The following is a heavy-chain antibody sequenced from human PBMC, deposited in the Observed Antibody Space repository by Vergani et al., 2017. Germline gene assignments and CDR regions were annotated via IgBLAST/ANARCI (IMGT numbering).Heavy chain of an antibody. Sequence: EVQLLESGGGLVQPGGSLRLTCAASEFTFSSYWMHWVRQAPGKGLVWVSRINSDGSSTSYADSVKGRFTISRDNAKNTLYLQMNSLRAEDTAVYYCARTFAFYSSSWYGMDVWGQGTTVTVSS. CDR2: INSDGSST. D-gene: IGHD6-13*01. V-gene: IGHV3-74*02. CDR1: EFTFSSYW. CDR3: ARTFAFYSSSWYGMDV. J-gene: IGHJ6*02.